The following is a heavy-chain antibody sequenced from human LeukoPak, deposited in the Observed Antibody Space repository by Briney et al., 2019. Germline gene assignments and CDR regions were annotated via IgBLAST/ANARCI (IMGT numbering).Heavy chain of an antibody. Sequence: GGSLRLSCAASRFIFSTYALTWVRQAPGKGLGWVSTISRGGGSTYFADSVRGRFTISRDNSNNTLFLQMNGLRAEDTAVYYCAKDSYGLDVWGQGTTVTVSS. J-gene: IGHJ6*02. CDR1: RFIFSTYA. CDR2: ISRGGGST. CDR3: AKDSYGLDV. V-gene: IGHV3-23*01.